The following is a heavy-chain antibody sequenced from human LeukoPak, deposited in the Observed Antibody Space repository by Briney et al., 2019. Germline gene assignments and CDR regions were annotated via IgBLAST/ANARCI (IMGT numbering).Heavy chain of an antibody. J-gene: IGHJ4*02. Sequence: PGGSLRLSCAASGLTFSNAWMSWVRQAPGKGLEWVAVIWYDGTSKYYVDSVKGRFTISRDNSKNTLYLQMNSLRVEDTAVYYCAKDGSGTYSRFDYWGQGTLVTVSS. CDR2: IWYDGTSK. CDR3: AKDGSGTYSRFDY. V-gene: IGHV3-33*06. D-gene: IGHD3-10*01. CDR1: GLTFSNAW.